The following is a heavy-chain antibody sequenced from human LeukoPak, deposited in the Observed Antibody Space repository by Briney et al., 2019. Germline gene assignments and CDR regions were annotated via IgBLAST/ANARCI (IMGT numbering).Heavy chain of an antibody. CDR1: GGSISGSSYY. CDR3: ARHGTAPYYYHYYMDV. Sequence: SETLSLTCTVSGGSISGSSYYWGWIRQPPGKGREWIGSIYYSGSTYYNPSLKSRVTISVDTSKNQFSLKLSSVTAADTAVYYCARHGTAPYYYHYYMDVWGKGTTVTVSS. D-gene: IGHD1-14*01. V-gene: IGHV4-39*01. CDR2: IYYSGST. J-gene: IGHJ6*03.